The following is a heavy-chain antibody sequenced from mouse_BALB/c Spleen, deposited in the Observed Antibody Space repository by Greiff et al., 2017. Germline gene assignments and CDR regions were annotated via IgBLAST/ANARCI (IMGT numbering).Heavy chain of an antibody. V-gene: IGHV5-17*02. D-gene: IGHD1-2*01. J-gene: IGHJ4*01. Sequence: EVKVVESGGGLVQPGGSRKLSCAASGFTFSSFGMHWVRQAPEKGLEWVAYISSGSSTIYYADTVKGRFTISRDNPKNTLFLQMTSLRSEDTAMYYCARRGYPSYAMDYWGQGTSVTVSS. CDR1: GFTFSSFG. CDR2: ISSGSSTI. CDR3: ARRGYPSYAMDY.